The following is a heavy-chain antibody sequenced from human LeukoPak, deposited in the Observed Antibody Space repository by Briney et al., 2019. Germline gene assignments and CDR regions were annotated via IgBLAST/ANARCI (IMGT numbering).Heavy chain of an antibody. CDR2: INARATSP. J-gene: IGHJ4*02. CDR3: AKESWFGEPSLDH. V-gene: IGHV3-23*01. D-gene: IGHD3-10*01. Sequence: PGGSLRLSCAASGFTFSGYAMSWVRRAPGKGLEWVASINARATSPYYADSVKGRFTISRDNAENTLHLQMSSLRADDTAVYYCAKESWFGEPSLDHWGQGALVTVSA. CDR1: GFTFSGYA.